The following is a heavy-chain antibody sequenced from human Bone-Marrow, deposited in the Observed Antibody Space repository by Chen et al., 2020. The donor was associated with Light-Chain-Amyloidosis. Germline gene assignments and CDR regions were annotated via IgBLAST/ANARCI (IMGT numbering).Heavy chain of an antibody. V-gene: IGHV5-51*01. J-gene: IGHJ4*02. Sequence: EVKKPGESLKISCTGSGYTFPNYWLGWVRQMPGKGLEWMGVIYPDDSDARYSPSFEGQVTISADKSITTAYLQWRSLKASDTAMYYCARRRDGYNFDYWGQGTLVTVSS. CDR3: ARRRDGYNFDY. CDR1: GYTFPNYW. CDR2: IYPDDSDA. D-gene: IGHD5-12*01.